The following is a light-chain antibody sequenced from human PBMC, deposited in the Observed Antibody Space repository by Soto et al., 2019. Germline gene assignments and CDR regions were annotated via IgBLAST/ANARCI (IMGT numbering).Light chain of an antibody. Sequence: QSALTQPDSVSGSPGQSITISCTGTSSDVGGYNYVSWYQQHPGKAPKLMIYEVSNRPSGVSNRFSGSKSGNTASLTISGLQAEDEADYYCSSYTSSSTLVFGTGTKLTVL. CDR2: EVS. CDR3: SSYTSSSTLV. CDR1: SSDVGGYNY. J-gene: IGLJ1*01. V-gene: IGLV2-14*01.